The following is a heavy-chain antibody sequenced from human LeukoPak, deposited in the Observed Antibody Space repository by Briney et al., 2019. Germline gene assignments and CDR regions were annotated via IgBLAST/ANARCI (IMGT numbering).Heavy chain of an antibody. CDR1: GYTFTSYS. V-gene: IGHV1-18*01. J-gene: IGHJ4*02. CDR3: ARADYYDGFDY. CDR2: ISAYNGNT. Sequence: SVKLSCTASGYTFTSYSNSWMRQAPGQGLEWMGWISAYNGNTNYAQKLQGRVTMTTDTSTSTAYMELRSLRSDDTAVYYCARADYYDGFDYWGQGTLVTVSS. D-gene: IGHD3-22*01.